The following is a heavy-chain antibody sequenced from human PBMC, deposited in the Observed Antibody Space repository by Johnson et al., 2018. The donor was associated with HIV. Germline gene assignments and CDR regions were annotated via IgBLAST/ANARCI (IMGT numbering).Heavy chain of an antibody. Sequence: QVQLVESGGGVVQPGRSLRLSCAASGFTFSSHAMHWVRQAPGKGLEWVAFISFDGTSKYYADSVKGRFTVSRDNSKNTVYLQMNSLRGEDTSVYWCARNSRNDAFDIWGQGTMVTVSS. V-gene: IGHV3-30*04. J-gene: IGHJ3*02. CDR3: ARNSRNDAFDI. CDR1: GFTFSSHA. CDR2: ISFDGTSK. D-gene: IGHD2/OR15-2a*01.